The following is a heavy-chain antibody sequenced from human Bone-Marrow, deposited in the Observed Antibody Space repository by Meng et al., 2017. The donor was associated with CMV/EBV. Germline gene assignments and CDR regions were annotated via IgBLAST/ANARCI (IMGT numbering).Heavy chain of an antibody. D-gene: IGHD6-19*01. CDR2: ISGSSSYI. J-gene: IGHJ6*02. CDR3: ARAASDSSGWYLGYYYYYGMDV. CDR1: GFTFDDYA. V-gene: IGHV3-21*01. Sequence: GGSLRHSCAASGFTFDDYAMHWVRQAPGKGLEWVSSISGSSSYIYYADSVKGRFTISRDNAKNSLYLQMNSLRAEDTAVYYCARAASDSSGWYLGYYYYYGMDVWGQGTTVTVSS.